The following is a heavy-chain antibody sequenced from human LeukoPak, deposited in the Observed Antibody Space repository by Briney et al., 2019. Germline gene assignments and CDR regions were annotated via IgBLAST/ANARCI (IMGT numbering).Heavy chain of an antibody. Sequence: ASVKVSCKASGYTFTSYAMHWVRQAPGQRLEWMGWINAGNGNTKYSQKFQGRVTITRDTSASTAYMELSSLRSEDTAVCYCARIYYDSSGYYDGYYYYYGMDVWGQGTTVTVSS. CDR3: ARIYYDSSGYYDGYYYYYGMDV. J-gene: IGHJ6*02. CDR2: INAGNGNT. CDR1: GYTFTSYA. D-gene: IGHD3-22*01. V-gene: IGHV1-3*01.